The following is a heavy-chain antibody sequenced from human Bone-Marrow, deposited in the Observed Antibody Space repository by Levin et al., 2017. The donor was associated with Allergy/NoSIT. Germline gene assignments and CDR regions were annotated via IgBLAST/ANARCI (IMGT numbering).Heavy chain of an antibody. CDR1: GFTFSSYS. J-gene: IGHJ4*02. V-gene: IGHV3-21*01. CDR2: ISSSSSYI. Sequence: GGSLRLSCAASGFTFSSYSMNWVRQAPGKGLEWVSSISSSSSYIYYADSVKGRFTISRDNAKNSLYLQMNSLRAEDTAVYYCARDLRSRVVVITTTFDYWGQGTLVTVAS. CDR3: ARDLRSRVVVITTTFDY. D-gene: IGHD3-22*01.